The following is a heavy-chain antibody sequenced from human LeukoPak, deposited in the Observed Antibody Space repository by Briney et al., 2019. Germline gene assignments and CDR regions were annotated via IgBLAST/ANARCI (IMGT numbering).Heavy chain of an antibody. CDR3: ARGDASMATGFNY. V-gene: IGHV5-51*01. J-gene: IGHJ4*02. Sequence: GESLKISCQTSGFTFTYYWIGWVRQMPGKGLEWMGIIYPGDSDTKYSPPFRGQVTMSADKSTNTAYLQWGSLKASDTAMYFCARGDASMATGFNYWGQGTLVTVSS. CDR1: GFTFTYYW. CDR2: IYPGDSDT. D-gene: IGHD6-6*01.